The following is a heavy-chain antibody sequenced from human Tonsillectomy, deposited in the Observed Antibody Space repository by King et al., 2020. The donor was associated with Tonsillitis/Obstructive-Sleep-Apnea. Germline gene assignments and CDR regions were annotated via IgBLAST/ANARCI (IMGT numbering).Heavy chain of an antibody. CDR3: ARSDSSGYYLVAFDI. J-gene: IGHJ3*02. D-gene: IGHD3-22*01. CDR1: GYSFPTYW. Sequence: QLVQSGAEVKKPGESLRISCKGSGYSFPTYWISWVRQMPGKGLEWMGRIDPSDSYTDYSPSFQGRVTISADKSLSTAYLQWSSLKASDTAMYYCARSDSSGYYLVAFDIWGQGTIVTVSS. CDR2: IDPSDSYT. V-gene: IGHV5-10-1*01.